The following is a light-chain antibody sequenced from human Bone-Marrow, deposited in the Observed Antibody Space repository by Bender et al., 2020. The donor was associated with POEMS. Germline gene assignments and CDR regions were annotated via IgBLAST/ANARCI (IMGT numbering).Light chain of an antibody. CDR3: CSYAGSRIFV. CDR2: AVS. V-gene: IGLV2-11*01. Sequence: QSALTQPRSVSGSPGQSVTISCTGTSGDVGSYNYVSWYQQPPGKAPKLMIYAVSERPSGVPDRFSGSKSGNTASLTISGLQTEDEADYYCCSYAGSRIFVFGTGTKVTVL. CDR1: SGDVGSYNY. J-gene: IGLJ1*01.